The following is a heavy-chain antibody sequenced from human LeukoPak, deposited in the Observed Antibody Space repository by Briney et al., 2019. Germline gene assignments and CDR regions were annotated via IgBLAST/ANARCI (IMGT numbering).Heavy chain of an antibody. V-gene: IGHV4-34*01. CDR3: ARRRPYCTNGVCYSNWFDP. J-gene: IGHJ5*02. D-gene: IGHD2-8*01. CDR2: INHSGST. Sequence: PSETLSLTCAVYGGSFSGYYWSWIRQPPGEGLEWIGEINHSGSTNYNPSLKSRVTISVDTSKNQFSLKLSSVTAADTAVYYCARRRPYCTNGVCYSNWFDPWGQGTLVTVSS. CDR1: GGSFSGYY.